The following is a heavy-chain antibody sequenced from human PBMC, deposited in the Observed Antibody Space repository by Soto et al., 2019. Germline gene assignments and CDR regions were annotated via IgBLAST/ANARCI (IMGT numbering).Heavy chain of an antibody. D-gene: IGHD3-16*01. CDR3: ARRGLVYVWENGAFDY. Sequence: PSETLSLTCTVSGGSISSSSYYWGWIRQPPGKGLEWIGSIYYSGSTYYNPSLKSRVTISVDTSKNQFSLKLSSVTAADTAVYYCARRGLVYVWENGAFDYWGQGTLVTVSS. J-gene: IGHJ4*02. CDR1: GGSISSSSYY. CDR2: IYYSGST. V-gene: IGHV4-39*01.